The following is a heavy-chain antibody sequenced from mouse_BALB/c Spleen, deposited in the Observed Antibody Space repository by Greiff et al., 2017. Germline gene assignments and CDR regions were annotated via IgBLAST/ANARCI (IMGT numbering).Heavy chain of an antibody. CDR1: GYAFTNYW. V-gene: IGHV1-63*01. Sequence: VQLQQSGAELVRPGTSVKISCKASGYAFTNYWLGWVKQRPGHGLEWIGDIYPGSGNTYYNEKFKGKATLTADKSSSTAYMQLSSLTSEDSAVYFCARGRYGSSYGAMDYWGQGTSVTVSS. J-gene: IGHJ4*01. CDR2: IYPGSGNT. CDR3: ARGRYGSSYGAMDY. D-gene: IGHD1-1*01.